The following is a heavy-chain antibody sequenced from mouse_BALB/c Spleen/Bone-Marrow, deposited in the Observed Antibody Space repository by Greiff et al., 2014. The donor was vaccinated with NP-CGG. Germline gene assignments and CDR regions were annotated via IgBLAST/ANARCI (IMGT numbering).Heavy chain of an antibody. Sequence: VQLQQSGAELMKPGASVKISCKATGYTFSSYWMEWVKQRPGHGLEWIGEILPGSGSSNYNEKFKGKATFTADTSSNTAYIQLSSLTSEDSDVYYCARRGVHYWYFDVWGAGTTVTVSS. V-gene: IGHV1-9*01. CDR1: GYTFSSYW. CDR2: ILPGSGSS. CDR3: ARRGVHYWYFDV. J-gene: IGHJ1*01.